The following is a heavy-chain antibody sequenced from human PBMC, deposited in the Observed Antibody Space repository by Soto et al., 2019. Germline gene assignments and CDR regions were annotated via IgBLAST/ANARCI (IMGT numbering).Heavy chain of an antibody. CDR2: INSGGYT. CDR1: GFDVSNTD. D-gene: IGHD3-22*01. Sequence: EVQLVESGGDLVQRGGSLRLSCAASGFDVSNTDMSWVRQAPGKGLEWVSVINSGGYTNYADSVKGRFIVSRDSPKNTLYLQMDSLRAEDTAVYYCAREAIIVIAAPEYYFDYWGQGTLVTVSS. V-gene: IGHV3-66*01. CDR3: AREAIIVIAAPEYYFDY. J-gene: IGHJ4*02.